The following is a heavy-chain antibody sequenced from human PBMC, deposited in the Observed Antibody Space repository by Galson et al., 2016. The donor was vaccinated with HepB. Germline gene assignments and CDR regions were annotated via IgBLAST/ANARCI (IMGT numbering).Heavy chain of an antibody. CDR1: GFTFSAYA. J-gene: IGHJ6*02. Sequence: SLRLSCAVSGFTFSAYAMHWVRQSPGKGLEWVAVISHDGSNKSYADSVKGRFTISRDSSKNTLFLQMNSLRAEDTAIFYCARDQWASGMDVWGQGTTVTVS. CDR2: ISHDGSNK. D-gene: IGHD1-26*01. V-gene: IGHV3-30-3*01. CDR3: ARDQWASGMDV.